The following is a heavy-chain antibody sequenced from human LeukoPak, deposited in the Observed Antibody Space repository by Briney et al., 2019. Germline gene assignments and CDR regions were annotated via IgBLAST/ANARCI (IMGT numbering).Heavy chain of an antibody. V-gene: IGHV3-21*01. Sequence: GGSLRLSCAASGFTFSSYSMSWVRQAPGEGLEWVSSISSSSYIYYADSVKGRFTISRDNAKNSLYLQMNSLRAEDTAVYYCVKDGGEGYGGNHGFQHWGRGTLVTVSS. CDR3: VKDGGEGYGGNHGFQH. CDR1: GFTFSSYS. D-gene: IGHD4-23*01. J-gene: IGHJ1*01. CDR2: ISSSSYI.